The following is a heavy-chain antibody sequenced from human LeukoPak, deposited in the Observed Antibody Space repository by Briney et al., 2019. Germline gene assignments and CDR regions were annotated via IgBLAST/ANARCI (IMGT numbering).Heavy chain of an antibody. CDR3: ARGASGSWYDDAFDI. Sequence: RASVKVSCKASGYTFTSYGISWVRQAPGQGLEWMGWISAYNGNTNYAQKLQGRVTMTTDTSTSTAYMELRSLRSDDTAVYYCARGASGSWYDDAFDIWGQGTMVTVSS. CDR2: ISAYNGNT. CDR1: GYTFTSYG. V-gene: IGHV1-18*01. J-gene: IGHJ3*02. D-gene: IGHD6-13*01.